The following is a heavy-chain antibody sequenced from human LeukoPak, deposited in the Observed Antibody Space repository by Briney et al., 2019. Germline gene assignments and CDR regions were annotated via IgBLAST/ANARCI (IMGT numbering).Heavy chain of an antibody. V-gene: IGHV5-51*01. J-gene: IGHJ3*02. CDR2: IYPGDSDT. D-gene: IGHD3-3*01. Sequence: GESLKIFCKGSGYSFTSYWIGWVRQMPGKGLEGMGSIYPGDSDTRYSPSFQGQVTISADKSISTAYLQWSSLKASDTAMYYCARPRYYDFWSGYQDAFDIWGQGTMVTVSS. CDR3: ARPRYYDFWSGYQDAFDI. CDR1: GYSFTSYW.